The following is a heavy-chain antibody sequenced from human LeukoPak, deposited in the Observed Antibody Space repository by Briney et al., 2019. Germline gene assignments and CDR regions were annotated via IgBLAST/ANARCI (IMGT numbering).Heavy chain of an antibody. CDR3: AKRGVVIRVILVGFHKEAYYFDS. CDR1: GITLSNYG. D-gene: IGHD3-22*01. CDR2: ISDRGSRT. Sequence: GGSLRLSCAVSGITLSNYGMSWVRQAPGKGLEWVAGISDRGSRTNYADSVKGRFTISPDHPKNTLYLQMNSLRAEDTAVYFCAKRGVVIRVILVGFHKEAYYFDSWGQGALVTVSS. J-gene: IGHJ4*02. V-gene: IGHV3-23*01.